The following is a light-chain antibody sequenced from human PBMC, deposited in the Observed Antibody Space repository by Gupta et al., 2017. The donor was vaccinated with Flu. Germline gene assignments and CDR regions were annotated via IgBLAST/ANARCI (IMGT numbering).Light chain of an antibody. CDR2: EDT. Sequence: QSALTQPASVSGSPGQSITISCTGTSSDVGTYNLVSWYQQSPGNAPNLIVYEDTQRPAGVSDRFSVSNAGTTASLTISGLKAEDEAKYYCCADAGTDTFVFGAGTKVTVL. CDR1: SSDVGTYNL. J-gene: IGLJ1*01. CDR3: CADAGTDTFV. V-gene: IGLV2-23*01.